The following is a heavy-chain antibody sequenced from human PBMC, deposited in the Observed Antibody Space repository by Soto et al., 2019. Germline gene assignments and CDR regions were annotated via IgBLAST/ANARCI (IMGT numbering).Heavy chain of an antibody. CDR1: GGSISSYY. Sequence: QVQLQESGPGLVKPSETLSLTCTVSGGSISSYYWSWIRQPPGKGLEWIGYVYYSGSHNYNPSLHSRVSISVAPSKDQFSLKLSSVTAADTAVYYCARGMVGHVGCGFDYRGQGTLVTVSS. CDR3: ARGMVGHVGCGFDY. CDR2: VYYSGSH. J-gene: IGHJ4*02. V-gene: IGHV4-59*01. D-gene: IGHD2-15*01.